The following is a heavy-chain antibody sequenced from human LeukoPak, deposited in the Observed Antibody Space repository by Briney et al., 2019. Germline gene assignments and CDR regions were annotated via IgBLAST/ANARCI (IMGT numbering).Heavy chain of an antibody. CDR3: ARVSDPYCSGGTCSPTPFDS. J-gene: IGHJ4*02. V-gene: IGHV5-10-1*01. Sequence: HGGSLCISCQTSGYTFTNYWITWVRQMPGKGLEWMGRIDPSDSYTNYRPSFEGHVTFSTDKSTATVYLQWSSLEASDTAIYYCARVSDPYCSGGTCSPTPFDSWGQGKLVTVSS. D-gene: IGHD2-15*01. CDR1: GYTFTNYW. CDR2: IDPSDSYT.